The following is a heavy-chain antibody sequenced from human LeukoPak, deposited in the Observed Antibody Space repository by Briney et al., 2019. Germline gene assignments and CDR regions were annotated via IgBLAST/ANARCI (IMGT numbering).Heavy chain of an antibody. J-gene: IGHJ3*02. CDR1: GGSFSGYY. CDR3: ARGSSFGFGGVIFRPRRGGLRAFDI. V-gene: IGHV4-34*01. D-gene: IGHD3-16*01. Sequence: PSETLSLTCAVYGGSFSGYYWSWIRQPPGKGLEWIGEINHSGSTNYNPSLKSRVTISVDTSKNQFSLKLSSVTAADTAVYYCARGSSFGFGGVIFRPRRGGLRAFDIWGQGTMATVSS. CDR2: INHSGST.